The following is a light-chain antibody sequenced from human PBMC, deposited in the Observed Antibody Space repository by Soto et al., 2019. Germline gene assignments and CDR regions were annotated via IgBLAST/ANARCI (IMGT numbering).Light chain of an antibody. CDR2: DVN. Sequence: QSALTQPASVSGSPGQSIAISCTGTSSDIGAYAYVSWYQQHPGKVPKLIVFDVNSRPSGVSSRFSGSKSGNTASLTISGLQAEDEADYYCSSYTRTSSVIFGGGTKLTVL. CDR3: SSYTRTSSVI. J-gene: IGLJ2*01. CDR1: SSDIGAYAY. V-gene: IGLV2-14*03.